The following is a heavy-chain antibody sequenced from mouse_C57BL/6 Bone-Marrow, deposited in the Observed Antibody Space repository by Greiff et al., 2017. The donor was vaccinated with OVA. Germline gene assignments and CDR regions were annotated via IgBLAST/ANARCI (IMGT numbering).Heavy chain of an antibody. CDR1: GYTFTSYW. CDR2: IDPSDSYT. J-gene: IGHJ2*01. V-gene: IGHV1-69*01. CDR3: ARLYYYGSSLDY. D-gene: IGHD1-1*01. Sequence: QVQLQQPGAELVMPGASVKLSCKASGYTFTSYWMHWVKQRPGQGLEWIGEIDPSDSYTNYNQKFKGESTLTVDKSSSTAYMQLSSLTSEDSAVYYCARLYYYGSSLDYWGQGTTLTVSS.